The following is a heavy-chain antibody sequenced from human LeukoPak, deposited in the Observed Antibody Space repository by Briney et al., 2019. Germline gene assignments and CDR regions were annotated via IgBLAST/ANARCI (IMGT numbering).Heavy chain of an antibody. J-gene: IGHJ6*02. CDR1: GFTFSDYY. Sequence: PGGSLRLSCAASGFTFSDYYMSWIRQAPGKGLEWVSYISSSGSTIYYADSVKGRFTISRDNAKNSLYPQMNSLRAEDTAVYYCARDYRPTSSNYDFWSGYYKDYYYYGMDVWGQGTTVTVSS. V-gene: IGHV3-11*01. CDR2: ISSSGSTI. D-gene: IGHD3-3*01. CDR3: ARDYRPTSSNYDFWSGYYKDYYYYGMDV.